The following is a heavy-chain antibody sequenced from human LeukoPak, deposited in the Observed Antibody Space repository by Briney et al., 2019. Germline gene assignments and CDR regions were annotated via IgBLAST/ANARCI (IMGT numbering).Heavy chain of an antibody. CDR2: ISWNSGSI. V-gene: IGHV3-9*01. D-gene: IGHD4-4*01. CDR3: AKGSGDGYSPEFDP. J-gene: IGHJ5*02. CDR1: GFTFDDYA. Sequence: GGSLRLSCAASGFTFDDYAMHWVRQAPGKGLEWVSGISWNSGSIGYADSVKGRFTISRDNAKNSLYLQMNSLRAEDTALYYCAKGSGDGYSPEFDPWGQGTLVTVSS.